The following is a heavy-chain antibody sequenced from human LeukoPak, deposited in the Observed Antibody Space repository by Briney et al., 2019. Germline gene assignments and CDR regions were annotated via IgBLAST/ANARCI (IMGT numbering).Heavy chain of an antibody. D-gene: IGHD2-2*01. Sequence: PGGSLRLSCAASGFTFSDYYMSWIRQAPGKGLEWVSYISSSSSYTNYADSVKGRFTISRDNAKNSLYLQMNSLRAEDTAMYYCARDLGYCSSTSCGGYWGQGTLVTVSS. CDR3: ARDLGYCSSTSCGGY. V-gene: IGHV3-11*06. CDR2: ISSSSSYT. CDR1: GFTFSDYY. J-gene: IGHJ4*02.